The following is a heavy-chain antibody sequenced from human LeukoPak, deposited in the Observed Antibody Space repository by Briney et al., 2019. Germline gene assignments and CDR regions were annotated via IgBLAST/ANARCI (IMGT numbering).Heavy chain of an antibody. V-gene: IGHV4-34*01. Sequence: SETLSLTCAVSGASFSSYSWNWIRQLPGAGLEWIAEINFTGNTETGATSYSPSLKSRVTISADTSTNQLSLHLRSATVADTGVYFCARAFSGFWEFDFWGQGTLVTVSS. CDR3: ARAFSGFWEFDF. J-gene: IGHJ4*02. CDR1: GASFSSYS. CDR2: INFTGNTETGAT. D-gene: IGHD3-3*01.